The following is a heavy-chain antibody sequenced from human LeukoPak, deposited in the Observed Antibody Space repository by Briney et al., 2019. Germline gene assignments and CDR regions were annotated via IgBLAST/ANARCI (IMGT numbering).Heavy chain of an antibody. J-gene: IGHJ4*02. CDR1: GGSISSYY. V-gene: IGHV4-59*01. D-gene: IGHD3-10*01. Sequence: SETLSLTCTVSGGSISSYYWSWIRQPPGKGLEWIGYIYYSGSTNYNPSLKSRVTISVDTSKNQFSLKLSSVTAADTAVYYCASTMVRGVPEDYWGQGTLVTVSS. CDR2: IYYSGST. CDR3: ASTMVRGVPEDY.